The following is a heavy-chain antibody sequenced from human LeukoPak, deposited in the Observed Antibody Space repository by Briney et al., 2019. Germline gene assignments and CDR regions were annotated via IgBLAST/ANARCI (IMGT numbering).Heavy chain of an antibody. Sequence: GGSLRLSCAAPGFPFSRYSMNWVRQAPGKGLEWVSSINSRGNDDYYADSVKGRFTISRDNAKNSLYLRMNSLRAEDTAVYYCAREGSIVPHQDLDCWGQGTLVTVSS. D-gene: IGHD2-8*01. CDR2: INSRGNDD. CDR3: AREGSIVPHQDLDC. V-gene: IGHV3-21*01. CDR1: GFPFSRYS. J-gene: IGHJ4*02.